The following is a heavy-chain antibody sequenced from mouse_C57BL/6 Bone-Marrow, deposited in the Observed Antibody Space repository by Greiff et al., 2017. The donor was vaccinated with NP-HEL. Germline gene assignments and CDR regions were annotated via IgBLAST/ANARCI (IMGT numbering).Heavy chain of an antibody. Sequence: VQLQQSGAELVMPGASVKLSCTASGYTFTSYWMHWVKQRPGQGLEWIGEIDPSDSYTTYNQKFKGKSILTVDKTSSTAYMQLSSLTSEDSAVYYCARKGTGYYFDYWGQGTTLTVSS. D-gene: IGHD4-1*01. CDR2: IDPSDSYT. V-gene: IGHV1-69*01. CDR3: ARKGTGYYFDY. CDR1: GYTFTSYW. J-gene: IGHJ2*01.